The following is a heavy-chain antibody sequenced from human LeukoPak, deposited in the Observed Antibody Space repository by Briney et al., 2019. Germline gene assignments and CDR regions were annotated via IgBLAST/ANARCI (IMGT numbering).Heavy chain of an antibody. V-gene: IGHV4-38-2*01. CDR3: ARHYCSGGSCYPPFDY. CDR1: GYSISSGYY. D-gene: IGHD2-15*01. J-gene: IGHJ4*02. Sequence: SETLSLTCAVSGYSISSGYYWGWIRQPPGKGLEWIGSIYHSGSTYYNPSLKSQVTISVDTSKNQFSLKLSSVTAADTAVYYCARHYCSGGSCYPPFDYWGQGTLVTVSS. CDR2: IYHSGST.